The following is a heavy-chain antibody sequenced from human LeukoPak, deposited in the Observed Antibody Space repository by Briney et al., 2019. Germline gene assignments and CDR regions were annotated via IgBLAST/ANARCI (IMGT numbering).Heavy chain of an antibody. CDR2: IYYSGST. V-gene: IGHV4-39*01. CDR3: ARGQGSITIFGVVPYYFDY. J-gene: IGHJ4*02. Sequence: SETLSLTCTVSGGSISSGGYYWSWIRQPPGKGLEWIGSIYYSGSTYYNPSLKSRVTISVDTSKNQFSLKLSSVTAADTAVYYCARGQGSITIFGVVPYYFDYWGQGTLVTVSS. CDR1: GGSISSGGYY. D-gene: IGHD3-3*01.